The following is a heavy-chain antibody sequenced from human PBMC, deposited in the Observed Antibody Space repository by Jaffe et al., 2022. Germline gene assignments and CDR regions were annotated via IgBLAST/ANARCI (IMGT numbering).Heavy chain of an antibody. D-gene: IGHD2-15*01. CDR1: GYTFTSYD. CDR3: ARGERYCSGGSCYSGELPTLDY. Sequence: QVQLVQSGAEVKKPGASVKVSCKASGYTFTSYDINWVRQATGQGLEWMGWMNPNSGNTGYAQKFQGRVTMTRNTSISTAYMELSSLRSEDTAVYYCARGERYCSGGSCYSGELPTLDYWGQGTLVTVSS. CDR2: MNPNSGNT. J-gene: IGHJ4*02. V-gene: IGHV1-8*01.